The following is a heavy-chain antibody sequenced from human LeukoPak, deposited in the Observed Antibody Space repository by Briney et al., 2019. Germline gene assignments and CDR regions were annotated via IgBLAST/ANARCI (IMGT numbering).Heavy chain of an antibody. CDR1: GGSFSGYY. D-gene: IGHD6-13*01. Sequence: PSETLSLTCVVYGGSFSGYYWSWIRQPPGKGLEWIGEINHSGSTNYNPSLKSRVTISVDTSKNQFSLKLSSVTAADTAVYYCARGRLYSSSWNDYYYGMDVWGQGTTVTVSS. CDR2: INHSGST. V-gene: IGHV4-34*01. J-gene: IGHJ6*02. CDR3: ARGRLYSSSWNDYYYGMDV.